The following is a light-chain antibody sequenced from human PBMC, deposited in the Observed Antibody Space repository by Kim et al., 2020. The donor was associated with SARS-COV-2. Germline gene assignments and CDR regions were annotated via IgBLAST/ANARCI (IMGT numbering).Light chain of an antibody. Sequence: QSALTQPASVSGSPGQSITISCTGTSSDVGSYDLVSWYQQHPDKAPKLMIYEVSKRPSGVSNRFSGSKSGNTASLTISGLRAEDEADYYCCSYASISIWVFGGGTQLTVL. V-gene: IGLV2-23*02. CDR1: SSDVGSYDL. CDR3: CSYASISIWV. J-gene: IGLJ3*02. CDR2: EVS.